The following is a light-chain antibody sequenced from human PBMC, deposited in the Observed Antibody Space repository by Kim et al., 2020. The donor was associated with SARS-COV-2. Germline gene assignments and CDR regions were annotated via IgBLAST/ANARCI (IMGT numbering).Light chain of an antibody. V-gene: IGLV1-47*01. CDR2: RNN. Sequence: SVLTQPPSASGTPGQRVTISCSGSSSNIGSNYVYWYQQLPGTAPKLLIYRNNQRPSGVPDRFSGSKSGTSASLAISGLRSEDEADYYCAAWDDSLLWVF. J-gene: IGLJ3*02. CDR3: AAWDDSLLWV. CDR1: SSNIGSNY.